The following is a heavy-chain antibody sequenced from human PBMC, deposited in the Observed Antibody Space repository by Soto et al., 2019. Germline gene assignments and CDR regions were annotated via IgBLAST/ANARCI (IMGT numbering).Heavy chain of an antibody. Sequence: GGSLRLSCVASGFSLANYPMDWVRQTPGKGLEWISYSSPRGDTIYYAGSVEGRFTISRDNARNSLSLHMSSLRDEDSALYYCAKGPHTNVGWPYYFESWGQGVPVTVSS. CDR1: GFSLANYP. CDR2: SSPRGDTI. CDR3: AKGPHTNVGWPYYFES. D-gene: IGHD6-19*01. V-gene: IGHV3-48*02. J-gene: IGHJ4*02.